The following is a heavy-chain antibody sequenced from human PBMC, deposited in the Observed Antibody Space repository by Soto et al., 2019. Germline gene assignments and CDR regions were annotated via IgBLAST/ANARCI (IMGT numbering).Heavy chain of an antibody. J-gene: IGHJ3*02. CDR1: GFTFSNYA. CDR2: LSGSGTST. Sequence: GGSLRLSCAASGFTFSNYAMGWVRQAPGKGLECVSLLSGSGTSTYYGDSVKGRFTISRDNSKNTMYLQMNSLRAEDTAVYYCAKVNTAMVTDAFDTWGQGTTVTVSS. V-gene: IGHV3-23*01. CDR3: AKVNTAMVTDAFDT. D-gene: IGHD5-18*01.